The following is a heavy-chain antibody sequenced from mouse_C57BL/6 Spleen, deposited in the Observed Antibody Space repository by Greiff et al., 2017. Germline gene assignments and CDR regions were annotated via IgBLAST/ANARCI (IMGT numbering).Heavy chain of an antibody. J-gene: IGHJ2*01. CDR2: INPNNGGT. Sequence: EVQLQQSGPELVKPGASVKISCKASGYTFTDYYMNWVKQSHGKSLEWIGDINPNNGGTSYNQKFKGKAILTVDKSSSTAYMELRSLTSEDSAVYYCARNYYSNYFDYWGQGTTLTVSS. D-gene: IGHD2-5*01. V-gene: IGHV1-26*01. CDR3: ARNYYSNYFDY. CDR1: GYTFTDYY.